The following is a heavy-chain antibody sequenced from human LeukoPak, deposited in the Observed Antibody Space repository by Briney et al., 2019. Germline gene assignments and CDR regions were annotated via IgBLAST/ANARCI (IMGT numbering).Heavy chain of an antibody. V-gene: IGHV5-51*01. CDR1: GYSFTSYW. Sequence: GESLKISCKGSGYSFTSYWIGWVRQLPGKGLEWIGIIHPGDSDTRYSPSFQGQVTISADKSISTAYLQWSSLKASDTAMYYCARGEYYYGSGSPFDYWGQGTLVTVSS. CDR2: IHPGDSDT. J-gene: IGHJ4*02. CDR3: ARGEYYYGSGSPFDY. D-gene: IGHD3-10*01.